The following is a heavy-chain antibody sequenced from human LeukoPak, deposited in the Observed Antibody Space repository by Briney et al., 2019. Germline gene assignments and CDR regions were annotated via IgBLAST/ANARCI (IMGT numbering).Heavy chain of an antibody. CDR2: IIPILNIA. Sequence: GASVKVSCKASVGTFISYAINWVRQAPGQGLEWMGKIIPILNIAHYAQKSQGRVTITADKSTSTAYMDLSSLRSEDTAVYYCARAPGSGEINFDYWGQGTLVTVSS. CDR3: ARAPGSGEINFDY. V-gene: IGHV1-69*04. CDR1: VGTFISYA. J-gene: IGHJ4*02. D-gene: IGHD2-15*01.